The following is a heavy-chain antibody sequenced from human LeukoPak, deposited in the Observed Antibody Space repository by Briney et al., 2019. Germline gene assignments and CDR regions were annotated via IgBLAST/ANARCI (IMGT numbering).Heavy chain of an antibody. CDR3: ARDAPTMVRGVIITGYYYYMDV. D-gene: IGHD3-10*01. CDR2: IIPIFGTA. J-gene: IGHJ6*03. CDR1: GGTFSSYA. Sequence: SVKVSCKASGGTFSSYAISWVRQAPGQGLEWMGGIIPIFGTANYAQKFQGRVTITADESTSTAYMELSSLRSEDTATYYCARDAPTMVRGVIITGYYYYMDVWGKGTTVTVSS. V-gene: IGHV1-69*13.